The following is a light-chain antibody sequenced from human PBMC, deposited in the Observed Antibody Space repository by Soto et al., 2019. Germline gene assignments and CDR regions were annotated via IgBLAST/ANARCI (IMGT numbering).Light chain of an antibody. CDR3: ASWDDSLSGPV. CDR1: SSNIGTNY. V-gene: IGLV1-47*02. J-gene: IGLJ3*02. CDR2: SND. Sequence: QLVLTQPPSLSGTPGQWVTISCSGTSSNIGTNYLYWYKQLPGTAPKLLIYSNDERPSGVPDRFSGSKSGTSASLAISGLRSEDEADYYCASWDDSLSGPVFGGGTKLTVL.